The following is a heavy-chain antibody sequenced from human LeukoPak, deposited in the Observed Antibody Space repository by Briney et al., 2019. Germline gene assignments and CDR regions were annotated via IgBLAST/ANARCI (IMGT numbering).Heavy chain of an antibody. Sequence: VKVSCKASGYTFTGYYIHCVRQAPGQGLEWMGWINPNSGGTKYAQKFQGRVTMTRDTSIGTAHMQLSRLRSDDTAVYYCAKATESHHNLDYWGQGTLVTVSS. CDR3: AKATESHHNLDY. CDR2: INPNSGGT. J-gene: IGHJ4*02. D-gene: IGHD1-14*01. V-gene: IGHV1-2*02. CDR1: GYTFTGYY.